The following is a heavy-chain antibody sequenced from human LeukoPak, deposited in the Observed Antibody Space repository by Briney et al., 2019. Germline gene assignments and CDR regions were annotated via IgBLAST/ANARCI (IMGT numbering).Heavy chain of an antibody. V-gene: IGHV3-23*01. J-gene: IGHJ3*02. CDR2: ISGSGGST. CDR1: GFTFSSYA. CDR3: ARGALGYDAVDI. D-gene: IGHD1-26*01. Sequence: PGGSLRLSCAASGFTFSSYAMSWVRQAPGKGLEWVSGISGSGGSTYYADSVKGRFTISRDNSKNTLYLQMNSLRAEDTAVYYCARGALGYDAVDIWGQGTMVTVSS.